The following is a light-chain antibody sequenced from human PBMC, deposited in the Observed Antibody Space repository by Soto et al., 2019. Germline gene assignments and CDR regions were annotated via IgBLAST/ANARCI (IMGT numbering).Light chain of an antibody. V-gene: IGKV1-5*03. J-gene: IGKJ1*01. CDR1: QTISSW. CDR2: KAS. CDR3: QQYNSYSRT. Sequence: DIQMTQSPSTLSGSVGDRVTISCRASQTISSWLAWYQQKPGKAPKLLIYKASSLQIGVPSRFSGSGSGTEFTLTIGSLQPDDFATYYCQQYNSYSRTFGQGTKVDIK.